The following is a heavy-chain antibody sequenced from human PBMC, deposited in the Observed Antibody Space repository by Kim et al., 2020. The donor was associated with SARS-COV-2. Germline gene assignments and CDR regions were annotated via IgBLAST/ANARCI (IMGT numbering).Heavy chain of an antibody. CDR3: ARGNRDGYNYFDY. V-gene: IGHV3-53*01. D-gene: IGHD5-12*01. Sequence: YEDSVKVLFTISRDNSKNTLYLQMNSLRAEDTAVYYCARGNRDGYNYFDYWGQGTLVTVSS. J-gene: IGHJ4*02.